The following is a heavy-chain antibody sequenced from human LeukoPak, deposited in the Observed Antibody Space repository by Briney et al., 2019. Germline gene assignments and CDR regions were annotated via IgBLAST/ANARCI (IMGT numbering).Heavy chain of an antibody. D-gene: IGHD3-10*01. CDR1: GGSISSGGYY. V-gene: IGHV4-31*03. Sequence: SETLSLTCTVSGGSISSGGYYWSWIRQHPGKGLEWIGYIYYSGSTYYNPSLKSRVTISVDTSKNQFSLKLSSVTAADTAVYYCARVPLVRGVIIGPDYWSQGTLVTVSS. CDR3: ARVPLVRGVIIGPDY. J-gene: IGHJ4*02. CDR2: IYYSGST.